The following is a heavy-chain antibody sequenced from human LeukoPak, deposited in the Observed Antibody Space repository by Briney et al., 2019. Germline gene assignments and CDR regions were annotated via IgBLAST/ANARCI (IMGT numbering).Heavy chain of an antibody. Sequence: SVKVSCKASGGTFSSYAISWVRQAPGQGLEWMGGIIPIFGTANYAQKFQGRVTITADKSTSTAYMELSSLRSEDTAVYYCARVKVDYYDSSGYALDYWGQGTLVTVSS. D-gene: IGHD3-22*01. CDR2: IIPIFGTA. J-gene: IGHJ4*02. CDR1: GGTFSSYA. V-gene: IGHV1-69*06. CDR3: ARVKVDYYDSSGYALDY.